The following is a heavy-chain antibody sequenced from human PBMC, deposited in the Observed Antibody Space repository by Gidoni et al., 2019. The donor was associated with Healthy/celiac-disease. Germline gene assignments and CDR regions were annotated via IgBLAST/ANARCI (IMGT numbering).Heavy chain of an antibody. CDR2: IYRGGST. CDR3: ARDERRFLDGMDV. V-gene: IGHV3-66*01. Sequence: EVQLVESGGGLVQPGGSLRLSCAASGFTVSSNYMSWVRQAPGKGLEWVSVIYRGGSTYYADSVKGRFTISRDNSKNTLYLQMNSLRAEDTAVYYCARDERRFLDGMDVWGQGTTVTVSS. J-gene: IGHJ6*02. CDR1: GFTVSSNY. D-gene: IGHD3-3*01.